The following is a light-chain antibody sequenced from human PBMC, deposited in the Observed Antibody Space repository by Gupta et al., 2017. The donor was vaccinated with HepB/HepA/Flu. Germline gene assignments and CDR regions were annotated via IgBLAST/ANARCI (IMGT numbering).Light chain of an antibody. CDR2: AAS. Sequence: ACVGDRVTITCRSSQPIANFLNWYQQKPGKAPKILIYAASSFQSGVPSRFSGSGSGTDFTLTISSLQAEDFATYYCQQSYSTPFTFGPGTKVEIK. CDR1: QPIANF. V-gene: IGKV1-39*01. CDR3: QQSYSTPFT. J-gene: IGKJ3*01.